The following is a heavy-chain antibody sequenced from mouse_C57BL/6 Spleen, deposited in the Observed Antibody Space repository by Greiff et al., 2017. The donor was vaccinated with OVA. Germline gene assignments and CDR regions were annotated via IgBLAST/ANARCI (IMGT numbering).Heavy chain of an antibody. D-gene: IGHD2-4*01. CDR1: GFNIKNTY. J-gene: IGHJ2*01. Sequence: EVKLVESVAELVRPGASVKLSCTASGFNIKNTYMHWVKQRPEQGLEWIGRIDPANGNNKYAPKFQGKATITADTSSNTAYLQLSSLTTEDTAIYYCAPYDYEGYWGQGTTLTVSS. CDR3: APYDYEGY. V-gene: IGHV14-3*01. CDR2: IDPANGNN.